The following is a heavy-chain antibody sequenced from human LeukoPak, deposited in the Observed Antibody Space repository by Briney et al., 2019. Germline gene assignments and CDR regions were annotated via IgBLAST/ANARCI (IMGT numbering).Heavy chain of an antibody. CDR1: GFTFSSYW. CDR3: ARGFIEPHTLHY. CDR2: ISSSGSTI. D-gene: IGHD3-16*02. Sequence: GGSLRLSCAASGFTFSSYWMSWVRQAPGKGLEWVSYISSSGSTIYYADSVKGRFTISRDNAKNSLYLQMNSLRAEDTAVYYCARGFIEPHTLHYWGQGTLVTVSS. V-gene: IGHV3-48*04. J-gene: IGHJ4*02.